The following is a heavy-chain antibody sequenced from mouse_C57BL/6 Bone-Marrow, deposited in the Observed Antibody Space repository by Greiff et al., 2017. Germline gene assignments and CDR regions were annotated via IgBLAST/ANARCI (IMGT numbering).Heavy chain of an antibody. CDR2: IYIGNGYT. CDR3: ASYYCGSRGAWLAY. J-gene: IGHJ3*01. CDR1: GYTFTSYG. Sequence: EVKLVESGAELVRPGSSVKMSCKTSGYTFTSYGINWVKQRPGQGLEWIGYIYIGNGYTEYNAKFKGQATLTSDTSSSTAYMQLSSLTSEDAAIYFCASYYCGSRGAWLAYWGQGTLVTVSA. D-gene: IGHD1-1*01. V-gene: IGHV1-58*01.